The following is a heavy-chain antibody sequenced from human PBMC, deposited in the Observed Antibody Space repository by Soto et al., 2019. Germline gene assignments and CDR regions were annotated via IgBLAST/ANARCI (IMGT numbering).Heavy chain of an antibody. D-gene: IGHD3-22*01. J-gene: IGHJ4*02. CDR1: GNTFTSYA. CDR2: INAGNGNT. V-gene: IGHV1-3*01. Sequence: AXVKVSCKASGNTFTSYAMHWVRQAPGQRLEWMGWINAGNGNTKYSQKFRGRVTITRDTSASTAYMELNSLRSEDTAVYYCARTSGYYSLDYWGQGALVTVSS. CDR3: ARTSGYYSLDY.